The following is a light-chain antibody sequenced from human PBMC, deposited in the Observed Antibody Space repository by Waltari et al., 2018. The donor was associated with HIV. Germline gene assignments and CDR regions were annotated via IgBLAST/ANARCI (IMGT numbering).Light chain of an antibody. CDR3: TSYISSSSPV. J-gene: IGLJ3*02. V-gene: IGLV2-14*01. CDR1: NNDVDDYKY. Sequence: QSALTQPASVSGSPGQSITISCTGTNNDVDDYKYVSWYQHHPGKAPKVMIYEGNNRPSGVSNLVSGSKSGNTASLTISGLQSEDEADYFCTSYISSSSPVFGGWTKLTVL. CDR2: EGN.